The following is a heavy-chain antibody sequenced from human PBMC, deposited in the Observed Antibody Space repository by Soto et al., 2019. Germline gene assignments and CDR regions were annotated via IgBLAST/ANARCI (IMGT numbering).Heavy chain of an antibody. CDR1: GFTFSNYA. V-gene: IGHV3-23*01. Sequence: GGSLRLSCAASGFTFSNYAMGWVRQAPGKGLEWVSVISGSGGTTYYADSVKGRFTISRDNAKNSLYLQMNSLRAEDTALYYCARDGARNYYGSGSHPYYFDYWGQGTLVTVSS. J-gene: IGHJ4*02. D-gene: IGHD3-10*01. CDR3: ARDGARNYYGSGSHPYYFDY. CDR2: ISGSGGTT.